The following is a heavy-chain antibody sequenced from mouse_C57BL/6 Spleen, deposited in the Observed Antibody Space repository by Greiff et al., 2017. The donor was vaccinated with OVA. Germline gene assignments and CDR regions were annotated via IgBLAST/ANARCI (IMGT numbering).Heavy chain of an antibody. Sequence: VQLQQSGPELVKPGASVKISCKASGYTFTDYYMNWVKQSHGKSLEWIGDINPNNGGTSYNQKFKGKATLTVDKSSSTAYMELRSLTSEDSAVYYCANSNYGYYYAMDYWGQGTSVTVSS. D-gene: IGHD2-5*01. V-gene: IGHV1-26*01. J-gene: IGHJ4*01. CDR3: ANSNYGYYYAMDY. CDR1: GYTFTDYY. CDR2: INPNNGGT.